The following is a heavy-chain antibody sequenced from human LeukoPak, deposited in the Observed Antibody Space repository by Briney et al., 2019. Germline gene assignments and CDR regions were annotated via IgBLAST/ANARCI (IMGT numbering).Heavy chain of an antibody. D-gene: IGHD2-15*01. CDR1: GYTFTGYY. Sequence: ASVKVSCKASGYTFTGYYMHWVRQAPGQGLEWMGIINPSGGSTSYAQKFQGRVTMTRDTSTSTVYMELSSLRSEDTAVYYCARDRWDIAGWFDPWGQGTLVTVSS. CDR3: ARDRWDIAGWFDP. J-gene: IGHJ5*02. V-gene: IGHV1-46*01. CDR2: INPSGGST.